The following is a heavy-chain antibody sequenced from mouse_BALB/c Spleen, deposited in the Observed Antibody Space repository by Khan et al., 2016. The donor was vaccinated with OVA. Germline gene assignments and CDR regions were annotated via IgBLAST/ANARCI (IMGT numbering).Heavy chain of an antibody. CDR1: EFSLTNYG. J-gene: IGHJ4*01. CDR3: ARQPYYHYNIMDY. CDR2: IWNDGNT. V-gene: IGHV2-6-1*01. Sequence: VELVESGPGLVAPSQSLSITCTISEFSLTNYGVHWVRQPPGKGLEWLVVIWNDGNTAYNSALKYRLTISKDNSKSQAFLKMNSLQTDDTAMYFCARQPYYHYNIMDYWGQGTSVTVSS. D-gene: IGHD2-10*01.